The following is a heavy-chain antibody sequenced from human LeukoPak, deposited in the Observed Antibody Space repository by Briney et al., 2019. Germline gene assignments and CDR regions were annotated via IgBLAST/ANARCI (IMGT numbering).Heavy chain of an antibody. D-gene: IGHD6-13*01. CDR1: GYTFTNYW. Sequence: ASVKVSCKASGYTFTNYWIQWVRQAPGQGLEWVALINPNDGSTTYAHKFQGGVTMTRDTSTSTVYMDLSSLTSEDTAVYYCARAPRNSSTMLDYWGQGTLVTVSS. CDR2: INPNDGST. V-gene: IGHV1-46*01. J-gene: IGHJ4*02. CDR3: ARAPRNSSTMLDY.